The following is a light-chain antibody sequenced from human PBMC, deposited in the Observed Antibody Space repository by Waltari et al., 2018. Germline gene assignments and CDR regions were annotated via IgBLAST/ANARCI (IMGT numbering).Light chain of an antibody. J-gene: IGKJ2*01. CDR3: QQYYSAPNT. CDR2: WAS. CDR1: QSVLHTNNKNY. Sequence: DIVVNQSPDSLAVSLGERATINCKSSQSVLHTNNKNYFAWYQQKPGQPPKLLIYWASTRASGVPGRFSGSGSGTDFTLTISSLQAEDVAVYYCQQYYSAPNTFGQGTKLEI. V-gene: IGKV4-1*01.